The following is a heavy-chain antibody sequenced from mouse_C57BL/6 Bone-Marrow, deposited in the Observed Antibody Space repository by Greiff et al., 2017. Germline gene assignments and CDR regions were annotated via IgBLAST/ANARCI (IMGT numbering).Heavy chain of an antibody. J-gene: IGHJ3*01. D-gene: IGHD1-1*01. CDR3: ARQDYGSSLAY. CDR2: ISGGGGNT. Sequence: EVKLMESGGGLVKPGGSLKLSCAASGFTFSSYTMSWVRQTPEKRLEWVATISGGGGNTYYPDSVKGRFTISRDNAKNTLYLQMSSLRSEDTALYYCARQDYGSSLAYWGQGTLVTVSA. V-gene: IGHV5-9*01. CDR1: GFTFSSYT.